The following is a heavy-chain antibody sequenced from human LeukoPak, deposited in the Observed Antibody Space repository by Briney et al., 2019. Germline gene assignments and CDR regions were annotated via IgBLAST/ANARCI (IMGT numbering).Heavy chain of an antibody. CDR1: GFTSSSYA. V-gene: IGHV3-23*01. CDR2: ISAGGVST. J-gene: IGHJ5*02. CDR3: AKGAGTDRT. Sequence: AGGSLRLSCAASGFTSSSYAMSWVRQAPGKGLEWVSAISAGGVSTYYADSVKGRFTISRDNSKNTLYLQMNSLRAEDTAVYYCAKGAGTDRTWGQGTLVTVSS.